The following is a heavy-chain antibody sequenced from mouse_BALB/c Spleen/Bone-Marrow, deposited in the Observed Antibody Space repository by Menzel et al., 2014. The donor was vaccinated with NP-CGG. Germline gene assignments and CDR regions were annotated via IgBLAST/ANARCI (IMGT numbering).Heavy chain of an antibody. Sequence: QVQLQQSGAELVKPGASVKLSCKASGYTFISYHMYWLKQRPGQGLEWIGEINPSNGGTNFNEKFKSKATLTVDKSSSTAYMQLSSLTSENSAVYCCTREGDSPFAYWGRGRLGPISA. CDR3: TREGDSPFAY. CDR2: INPSNGGT. V-gene: IGHV1S81*02. CDR1: GYTFISYH. J-gene: IGHJ3*01. D-gene: IGHD2-13*01.